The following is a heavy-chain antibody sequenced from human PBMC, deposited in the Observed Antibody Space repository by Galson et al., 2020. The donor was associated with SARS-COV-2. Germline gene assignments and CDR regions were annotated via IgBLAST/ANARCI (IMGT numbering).Heavy chain of an antibody. V-gene: IGHV1-18*01. CDR3: AGVTQWGREDSFDY. CDR1: GYTFTNYG. CDR2: LSAYNGNT. Sequence: ASVKVSCQASGYTFTNYGISWVRQAPGKGLEWMGWLSAYNGNTNYAQKFHGRVTMTTDTSTSTAYMELRSLISEDTAVYYCAGVTQWGREDSFDYWGQGTLVTVSS. J-gene: IGHJ4*02. D-gene: IGHD3-16*01.